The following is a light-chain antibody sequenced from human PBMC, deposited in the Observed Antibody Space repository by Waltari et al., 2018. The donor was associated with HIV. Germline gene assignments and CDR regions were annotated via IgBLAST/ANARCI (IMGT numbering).Light chain of an antibody. V-gene: IGLV3-25*03. CDR3: QSADRSSKYVL. CDR1: ALPYQY. J-gene: IGLJ2*01. Sequence: SDELTQPPSVSVSPGQTATIPCSGDALPYQYASWYQQRPGQAPVIIIFKNTERPSGIPDRFSGSASGTTVTLTISGVQADDEADYFCQSADRSSKYVLFGGGTKLTVL. CDR2: KNT.